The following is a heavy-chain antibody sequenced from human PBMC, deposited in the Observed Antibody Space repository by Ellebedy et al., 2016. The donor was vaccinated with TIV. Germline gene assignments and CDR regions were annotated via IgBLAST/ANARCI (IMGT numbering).Heavy chain of an antibody. Sequence: GGSLRLSXAASGFTFSSYFMSWVRQAPGKGLEWVSVISGSGDTTYYAASVKGRFTISRDNSKNTLYLQMNNLRAEDTAVYYCAKEGRRNYDTSGYPYYFDYWGQGILVTVSS. CDR2: ISGSGDTT. D-gene: IGHD3-22*01. J-gene: IGHJ4*02. V-gene: IGHV3-23*01. CDR3: AKEGRRNYDTSGYPYYFDY. CDR1: GFTFSSYF.